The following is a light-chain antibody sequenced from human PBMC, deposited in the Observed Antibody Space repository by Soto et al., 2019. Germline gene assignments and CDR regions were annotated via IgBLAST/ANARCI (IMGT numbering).Light chain of an antibody. J-gene: IGKJ1*01. CDR2: KAS. CDR3: QQSWT. Sequence: DIQMTQSPSTPSASVGDRVTITCRASQSISSWLAWYQQKPGKAPKLLIYKASSLESGVPSRFSGSGSGTEFTLTISSLQPDDFATYYCQQSWTFGQGTKVDNK. CDR1: QSISSW. V-gene: IGKV1-5*03.